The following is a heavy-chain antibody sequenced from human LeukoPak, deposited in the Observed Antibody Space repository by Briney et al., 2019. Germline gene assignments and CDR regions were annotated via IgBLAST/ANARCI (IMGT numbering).Heavy chain of an antibody. J-gene: IGHJ6*02. CDR1: GDSISNSAYH. Sequence: SETLSLTCTVSGDSISNSAYHWVWIRQPPGKGLEWIGTITNTGNTYSNPSLKTRVTISIDTSKTQISLKLTSVTAADTAVFYCARKTPGTSVDVWGQGTPVTVSS. D-gene: IGHD3-10*01. CDR2: ITNTGNT. V-gene: IGHV4-39*01. CDR3: ARKTPGTSVDV.